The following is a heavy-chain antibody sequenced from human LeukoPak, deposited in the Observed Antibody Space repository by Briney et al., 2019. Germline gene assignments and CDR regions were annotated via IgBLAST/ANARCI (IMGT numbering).Heavy chain of an antibody. Sequence: GGSLRLSCAASGFTVSSNYMSWVRQAPGKGLEWVSVIYSSGMTYYADSVKGRFTISRGNSKNTLYLHMNSLRAEDTAVYYCARDLYGVSHDYWGQGTLVTVSS. CDR2: IYSSGMT. V-gene: IGHV3-53*01. CDR3: ARDLYGVSHDY. D-gene: IGHD4-17*01. J-gene: IGHJ4*02. CDR1: GFTVSSNY.